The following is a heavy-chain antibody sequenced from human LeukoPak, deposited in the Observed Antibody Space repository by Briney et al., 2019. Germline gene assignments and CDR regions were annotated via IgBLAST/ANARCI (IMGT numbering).Heavy chain of an antibody. D-gene: IGHD1-26*01. J-gene: IGHJ4*02. CDR3: AVRMYSGSYRILDY. Sequence: PSETLSLTCTVSGGSISSSSYHWGWIRQPPGRGLEWIGSIYYSGSTYYNPSLKSRVTISVDTSKNQFSLKLSSVTAADTAVYYCAVRMYSGSYRILDYWGQGTLVTVSS. V-gene: IGHV4-39*01. CDR1: GGSISSSSYH. CDR2: IYYSGST.